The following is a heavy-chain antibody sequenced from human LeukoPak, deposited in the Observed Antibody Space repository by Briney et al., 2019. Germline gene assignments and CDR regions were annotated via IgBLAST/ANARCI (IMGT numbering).Heavy chain of an antibody. CDR3: TRAVAGHPD. Sequence: PSETLSLTCAASGVPFSNYYWSWVRQSPSQGLGWIGEINHSGYTNYNPSLKSRVTISIDTSKNQFSLKLTSVTAADAGVYYCTRAVAGHPDWGQGTLVTVSS. J-gene: IGHJ4*02. CDR1: GVPFSNYY. CDR2: INHSGYT. D-gene: IGHD6-19*01. V-gene: IGHV4-34*01.